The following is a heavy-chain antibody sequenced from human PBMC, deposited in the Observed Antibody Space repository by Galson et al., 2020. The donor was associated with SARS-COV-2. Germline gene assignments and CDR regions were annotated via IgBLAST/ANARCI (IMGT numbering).Heavy chain of an antibody. J-gene: IGHJ4*02. V-gene: IGHV4-59*01. CDR2: ISYSGST. Sequence: ETSETLSLTCTVSGGSISRYYWSWIRQPPGKGLEWIGYISYSGSTNYNPSLKSRVTISVDTSKNQFSLKLSSVTAADTAVYYCARGQWLERRPYYFDYWGQGTLVTVS. CDR1: GGSISRYY. CDR3: ARGQWLERRPYYFDY. D-gene: IGHD6-19*01.